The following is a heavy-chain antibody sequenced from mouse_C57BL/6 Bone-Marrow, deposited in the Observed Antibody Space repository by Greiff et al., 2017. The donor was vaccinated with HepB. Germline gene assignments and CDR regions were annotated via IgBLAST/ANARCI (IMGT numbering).Heavy chain of an antibody. J-gene: IGHJ2*01. V-gene: IGHV5-17*01. CDR1: GFTFSDYG. D-gene: IGHD1-1*01. CDR2: ISSGSSTI. Sequence: DVMLVESGGGLVKPGGSLKLSCAASGFTFSDYGMHWVRQAPEKGLEWVAYISSGSSTIYYADTVKGRFTISRDNAKNTLFLQMTSLRSEDTAMYYCARPKGPYYGSSYGYFDYWGQGTTLTVSS. CDR3: ARPKGPYYGSSYGYFDY.